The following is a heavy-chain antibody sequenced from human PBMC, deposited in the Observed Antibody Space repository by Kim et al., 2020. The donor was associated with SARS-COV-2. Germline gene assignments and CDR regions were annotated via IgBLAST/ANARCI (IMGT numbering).Heavy chain of an antibody. J-gene: IGHJ5*02. D-gene: IGHD6-13*01. V-gene: IGHV4-34*01. CDR3: ARGKGGIAAAGNWFDP. Sequence: SLKSRVTISVDTSKNQFSLKLSSVTAADTAVYYCARGKGGIAAAGNWFDPWGQGTLVTVSS.